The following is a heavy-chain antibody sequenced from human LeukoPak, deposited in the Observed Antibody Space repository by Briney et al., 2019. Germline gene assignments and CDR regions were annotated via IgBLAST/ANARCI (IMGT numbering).Heavy chain of an antibody. CDR3: ARDRLEGGETFDS. Sequence: GGFLRLSCAASGFSFRSYSMDWVRQAPGKGLEWVSSITGSSSYISYADSVKGRFTISGDNAENSLFLQMNSLRPEDTAVYFCARDRLEGGETFDSWGQGTLVTVSS. V-gene: IGHV3-21*01. CDR2: ITGSSSYI. J-gene: IGHJ4*02. D-gene: IGHD1-1*01. CDR1: GFSFRSYS.